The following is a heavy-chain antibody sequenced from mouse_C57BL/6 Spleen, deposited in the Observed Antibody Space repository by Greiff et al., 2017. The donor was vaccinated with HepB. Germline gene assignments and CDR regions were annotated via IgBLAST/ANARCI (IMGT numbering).Heavy chain of an antibody. CDR2: IDPETGGT. Sequence: QVQLQQSGAELVRPGASVTLSCKASRYTFTDYEMHWVKQTPVHGLEWIGAIDPETGGTAYNQKFTGKAILTADKSSSTAYMELRSLTSEDSAVYYCTGVVAFDYWGQGTTLTVSS. CDR1: RYTFTDYE. D-gene: IGHD1-1*01. V-gene: IGHV1-15*01. J-gene: IGHJ2*01. CDR3: TGVVAFDY.